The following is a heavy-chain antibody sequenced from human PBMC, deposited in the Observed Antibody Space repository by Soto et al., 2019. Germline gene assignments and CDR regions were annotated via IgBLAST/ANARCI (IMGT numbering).Heavy chain of an antibody. CDR1: GYSFTSYW. J-gene: IGHJ5*02. CDR2: IYPGDSDT. V-gene: IGHV5-51*01. Sequence: GESLKISCKGSGYSFTSYWIGWVRQMPGKGLEWMGIIYPGDSDTRYSPSFQGQVTISADKSISTAYLQWSSLKASDTAMYYCARRYCSSTSCYNWFAPWGQGTLVTVSS. D-gene: IGHD2-2*01. CDR3: ARRYCSSTSCYNWFAP.